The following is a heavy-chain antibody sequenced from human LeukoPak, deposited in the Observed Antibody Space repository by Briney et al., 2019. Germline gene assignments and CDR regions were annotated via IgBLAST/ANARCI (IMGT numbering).Heavy chain of an antibody. CDR3: ARVGRGYSYGY. J-gene: IGHJ4*02. D-gene: IGHD5-18*01. Sequence: GGSLRLSRAASGFTFSSYSMSWVRQAPGKGLEWVANIKQDGSEKYYVDSVKGRFTISRDNAKNSLYLQMNSLRAEDAAVYYCARVGRGYSYGYWGQGTLVTVSS. CDR1: GFTFSSYS. CDR2: IKQDGSEK. V-gene: IGHV3-7*01.